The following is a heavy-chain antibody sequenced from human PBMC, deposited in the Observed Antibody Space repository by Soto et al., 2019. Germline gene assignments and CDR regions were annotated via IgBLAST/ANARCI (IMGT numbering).Heavy chain of an antibody. V-gene: IGHV1-24*01. J-gene: IGHJ4*02. Sequence: ASVKVSCKVSGYTLTELSMHWVRQAPGKGLEWMGGFDPEDGETIYAQKFQGRVTMTEDTSTDTAYMELSSLRSEDTAVYYCATSGYDYSGPGGELDYWGQGTLVTVSS. CDR1: GYTLTELS. CDR2: FDPEDGET. D-gene: IGHD5-12*01. CDR3: ATSGYDYSGPGGELDY.